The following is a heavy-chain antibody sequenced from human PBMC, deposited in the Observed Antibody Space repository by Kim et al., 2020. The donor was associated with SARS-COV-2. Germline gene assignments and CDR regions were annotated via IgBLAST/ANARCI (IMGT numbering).Heavy chain of an antibody. CDR2: ISSSSSYI. CDR1: GFTFSSYS. J-gene: IGHJ4*02. CDR3: ARERGYSYGYFFGY. Sequence: GGSLRLSCAASGFTFSSYSMNWVRQAPGKGLEWVSSISSSSSYIYYADSVKGRFTISRDNAKNSLYLQMNSLRAEDTAVYYCARERGYSYGYFFGYWGQGPRVTVSS. V-gene: IGHV3-21*01. D-gene: IGHD5-18*01.